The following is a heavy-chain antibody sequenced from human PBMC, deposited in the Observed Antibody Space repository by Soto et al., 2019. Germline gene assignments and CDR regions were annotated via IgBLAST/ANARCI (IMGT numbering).Heavy chain of an antibody. V-gene: IGHV4-4*07. Sequence: PSETLSLTCTVSSGSISSYYWSWIRQPAGKGLEWIGRIYTSGSTNYNPSLKSRVTMSVDTSKNQFSLKLSSVTAADTAVYYCARDFPSCSGGSCYALAFDYWGQGTLVTVSS. CDR2: IYTSGST. J-gene: IGHJ4*02. D-gene: IGHD2-15*01. CDR3: ARDFPSCSGGSCYALAFDY. CDR1: SGSISSYY.